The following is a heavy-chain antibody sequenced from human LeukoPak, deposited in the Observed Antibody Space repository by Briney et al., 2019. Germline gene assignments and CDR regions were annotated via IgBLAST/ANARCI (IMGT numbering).Heavy chain of an antibody. D-gene: IGHD5-24*01. CDR1: GITFSGYS. CDR2: ISSSSSTI. CDR3: ARETGWYFDY. J-gene: IGHJ4*02. Sequence: GGSLRLSCAASGITFSGYSMNWVRQAPGKGLEWVSYISSSSSTISYADSVKGRLTISRDDAKNSLYLQMNSLRAEDTAVYYCARETGWYFDYWGQGTLVTVSS. V-gene: IGHV3-48*04.